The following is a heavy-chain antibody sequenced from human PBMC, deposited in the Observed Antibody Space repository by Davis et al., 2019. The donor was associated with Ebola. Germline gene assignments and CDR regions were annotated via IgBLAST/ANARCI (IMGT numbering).Heavy chain of an antibody. CDR1: GFSFTSYC. D-gene: IGHD3-16*02. Sequence: PGGSLRLSCVISGFSFTSYCSNWIRQPPGKGLAWLAHSNTRGDARVYAASVRGRFTISRDDAANSLSLQMDSLKHEDTAVYYCVRDYLCAFDSWGQGTPVTVSS. V-gene: IGHV3-48*02. CDR3: VRDYLCAFDS. CDR2: SNTRGDAR. J-gene: IGHJ4*02.